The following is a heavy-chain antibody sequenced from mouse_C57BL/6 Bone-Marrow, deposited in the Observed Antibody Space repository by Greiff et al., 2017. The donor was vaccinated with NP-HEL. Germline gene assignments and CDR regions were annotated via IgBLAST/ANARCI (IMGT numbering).Heavy chain of an antibody. Sequence: VQLQQSGAELVRPGASVTLSCKASGYTFTDYEMHWVKQTPVHGLEWIGAIDPETGGTAYNQKFKGKAILTADKSSSTAYMELRSLTSEDSAVYYCTSNPIMDYWGQGTSVTVSS. CDR1: GYTFTDYE. CDR3: TSNPIMDY. J-gene: IGHJ4*01. CDR2: IDPETGGT. V-gene: IGHV1-15*01.